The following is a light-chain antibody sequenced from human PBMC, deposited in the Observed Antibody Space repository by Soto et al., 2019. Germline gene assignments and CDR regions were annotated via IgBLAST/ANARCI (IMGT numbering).Light chain of an antibody. V-gene: IGLV2-14*01. CDR1: SSDVGGYNY. Sequence: QSALTQPASGSGSPGQSSTIACNGTSSDVGGYNYVPWYQQHPGKAPELMVYEVSNRPSGVSNRCSGFKSGNTADLTISGLHPEAEVDYYCSSYTSSRSSVVFGGRTKPTVL. CDR3: SSYTSSRSSVV. CDR2: EVS. J-gene: IGLJ2*01.